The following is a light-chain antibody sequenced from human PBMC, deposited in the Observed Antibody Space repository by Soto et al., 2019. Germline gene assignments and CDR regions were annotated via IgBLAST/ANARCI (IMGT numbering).Light chain of an antibody. CDR2: DVN. Sequence: QSALTQPASVSGSPGQSITISCTGTSSDIGAFTFVSWYQQQPGKVPKLMIFDVNRRSSGVSDRFSGSKSGNTASLTISGRQAEDEGDYYCSSYTSSSTHVFGSGTKLTVL. V-gene: IGLV2-14*03. J-gene: IGLJ1*01. CDR1: SSDIGAFTF. CDR3: SSYTSSSTHV.